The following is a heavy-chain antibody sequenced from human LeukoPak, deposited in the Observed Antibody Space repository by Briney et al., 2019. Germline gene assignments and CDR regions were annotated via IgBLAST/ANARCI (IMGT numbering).Heavy chain of an antibody. J-gene: IGHJ4*02. Sequence: SETLSLTCGVYGVSFSAYYWSWIRQPPGKGLEWIGEISHRGSTNYNPSLKSRVTISLDTSKNQFSLKLSSVTAADTAVYYCATYRGRDYYWGLDYWDQGTLVTVSS. D-gene: IGHD3-22*01. CDR1: GVSFSAYY. CDR2: ISHRGST. CDR3: ATYRGRDYYWGLDY. V-gene: IGHV4-34*01.